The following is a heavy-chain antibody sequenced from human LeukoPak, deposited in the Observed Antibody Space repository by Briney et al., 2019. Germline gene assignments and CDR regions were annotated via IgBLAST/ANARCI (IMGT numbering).Heavy chain of an antibody. V-gene: IGHV3-7*01. CDR3: ARELGRYYMDV. CDR1: GFTFSSSW. CDR2: IKQDGSEK. Sequence: PGGSLRLSCAACGFTFSSSWMSWVRQAPGKGLGWVANIKQDGSEKYYVDSVKGRFTISRDNAKNSLYLQMNSLRAEDTAVYYCARELGRYYMDVWGKGTTVTVSS. J-gene: IGHJ6*03.